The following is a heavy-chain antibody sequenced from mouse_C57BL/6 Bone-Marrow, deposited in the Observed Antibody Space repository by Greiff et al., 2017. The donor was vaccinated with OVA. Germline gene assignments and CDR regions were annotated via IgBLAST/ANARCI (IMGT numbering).Heavy chain of an antibody. Sequence: VKVVESGPGLVAPSQSLSITCTVSGFSLTSYAISWVRQPPGKGLEWLGVIWTGGGTNYNSALKSRLSISKDNSKSQVFLKMNSLQTDDTARYYCASSRQLRPYYYAMDYWGQGTSVTVSS. CDR1: GFSLTSYA. J-gene: IGHJ4*01. V-gene: IGHV2-9-1*01. D-gene: IGHD3-2*02. CDR2: IWTGGGT. CDR3: ASSRQLRPYYYAMDY.